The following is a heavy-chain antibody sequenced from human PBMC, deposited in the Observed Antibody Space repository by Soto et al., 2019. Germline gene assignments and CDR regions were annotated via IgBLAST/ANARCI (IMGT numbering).Heavy chain of an antibody. J-gene: IGHJ6*04. CDR2: IWYDGSTA. CDR1: GFDFGSYG. D-gene: IGHD3-10*01. Sequence: QVQLVESGGGVVQPGGSLRLSCVASGFDFGSYGMQWVRRAPGKGLEWMAVIWYDGSTAYYADSVKGRFTISRDNSKNTLFVHLNSLTAEDTAVYFCAIAGVLGFFVTVFYGLDVWGNGTTVTVSS. CDR3: AIAGVLGFFVTVFYGLDV. V-gene: IGHV3-33*01.